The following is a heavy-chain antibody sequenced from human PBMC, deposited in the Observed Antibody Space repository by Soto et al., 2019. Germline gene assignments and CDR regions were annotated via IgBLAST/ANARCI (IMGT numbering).Heavy chain of an antibody. CDR1: GGSISSGGYY. CDR2: IYYSGST. D-gene: IGHD4-4*01. V-gene: IGHV4-31*03. CDR3: ARDYSTELYYYYGMDV. J-gene: IGHJ6*02. Sequence: QVQLQESGPGLVKPSQTLSLTCTVSGGSISSGGYYWSWIRQHPGKGLEWIGYIYYSGSTYYNPSLKSRVTISVDTSKNQFSLKLSSVTAADTAVYYCARDYSTELYYYYGMDVWGQGTTVTVSS.